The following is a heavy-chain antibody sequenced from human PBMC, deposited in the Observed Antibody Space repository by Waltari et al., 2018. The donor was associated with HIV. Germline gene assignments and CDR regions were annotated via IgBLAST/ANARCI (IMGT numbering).Heavy chain of an antibody. CDR1: GYTFTNYY. J-gene: IGHJ4*02. V-gene: IGHV1-46*01. Sequence: QVQLVQSGPAVKKPGASVKVSCKASGYTFTNYYIHWVRQAPGQGLEWMGIIHPRGGSTSFPRRFEGRLTVTRDTSTNTVDMHLSSLRSEDTAVYYCARGSRYCSGDTCSEPKYYFHYWGQGTQVTVSS. CDR3: ARGSRYCSGDTCSEPKYYFHY. D-gene: IGHD2-15*01. CDR2: IHPRGGST.